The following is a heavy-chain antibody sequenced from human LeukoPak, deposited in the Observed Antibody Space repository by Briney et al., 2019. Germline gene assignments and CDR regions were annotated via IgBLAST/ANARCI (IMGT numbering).Heavy chain of an antibody. J-gene: IGHJ4*02. CDR3: ATFGRYGGNSDYFDY. CDR2: FDPEDGET. V-gene: IGHV1-24*01. CDR1: GYTLTELS. Sequence: ASVKVSCKVSGYTLTELSMHWVRQAPGKGLEWMGGFDPEDGETIYAQKFQGRVTMTEDTSTDTAYMELSSLRSEDTAVYYCATFGRYGGNSDYFDYWGQGTLVTVSS. D-gene: IGHD4-23*01.